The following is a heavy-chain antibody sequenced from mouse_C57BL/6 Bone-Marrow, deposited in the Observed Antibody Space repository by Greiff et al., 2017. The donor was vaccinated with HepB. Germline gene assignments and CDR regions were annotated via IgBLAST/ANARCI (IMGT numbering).Heavy chain of an antibody. J-gene: IGHJ4*01. V-gene: IGHV3-6*01. Sequence: EVKLMESGPGLVKPSPSLSLTCSVTGYSITSGYYWNWNRQVPGNKLEWMGYISYDGSNNYNPSLKNRITITRDTSKNQFFLKLNSMTTEDTATYYCARERLLYAMDYWGQGTSVTVSS. CDR2: ISYDGSN. CDR1: GYSITSGYY. CDR3: ARERLLYAMDY.